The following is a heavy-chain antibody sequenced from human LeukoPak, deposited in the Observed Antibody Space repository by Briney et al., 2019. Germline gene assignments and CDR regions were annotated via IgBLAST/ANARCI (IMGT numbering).Heavy chain of an antibody. J-gene: IGHJ6*03. CDR1: GYTFTGYY. CDR2: INPNSGGT. Sequence: ASVKVSCKASGYTFTGYYMHWVRQALGQGLEWMGWINPNSGGTNYAQKFQGRVTMTRDTSISTAYMELSRLRSDDTAVYYCASGWSSIAARYYYYYYMDVWGKGTTVTVSS. D-gene: IGHD6-6*01. V-gene: IGHV1-2*02. CDR3: ASGWSSIAARYYYYYYMDV.